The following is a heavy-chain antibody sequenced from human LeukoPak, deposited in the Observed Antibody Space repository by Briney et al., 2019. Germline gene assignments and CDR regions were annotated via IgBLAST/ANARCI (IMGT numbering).Heavy chain of an antibody. Sequence: ASVKVSCKASGYTFTRHYMNWVRQAPGQGLEWMGKINPGGGGTGYAQKFQGRVTMTRDTSTRTVYMELTSLRSEDTAVYYCARDGLYCTNGVCSSDTWGQGTLVTVSS. V-gene: IGHV1-46*01. J-gene: IGHJ3*02. CDR3: ARDGLYCTNGVCSSDT. CDR2: INPGGGGT. D-gene: IGHD2-8*01. CDR1: GYTFTRHY.